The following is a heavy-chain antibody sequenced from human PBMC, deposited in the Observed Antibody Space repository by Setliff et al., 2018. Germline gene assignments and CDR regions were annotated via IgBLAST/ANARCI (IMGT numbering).Heavy chain of an antibody. D-gene: IGHD3-10*01. V-gene: IGHV3-15*01. J-gene: IGHJ5*02. CDR1: GFTFSNDW. CDR3: VKLVPQAISSDH. CDR2: IKSKTDGGTT. Sequence: GGSLRLSCAASGFTFSNDWMSWVRQAPGKGLEWIGHIKSKTDGGTTDYAAPVKGRFTISRDDSKNTLYLQMNSLKTEDTAVYYCVKLVPQAISSDHWGQGTLVTVSS.